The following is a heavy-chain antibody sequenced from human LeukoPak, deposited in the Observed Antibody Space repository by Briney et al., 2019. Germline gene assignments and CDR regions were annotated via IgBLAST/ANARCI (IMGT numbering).Heavy chain of an antibody. J-gene: IGHJ3*02. V-gene: IGHV1-69*05. CDR2: IIPIFGTA. D-gene: IGHD2-21*02. CDR3: AREVHGGDCYAFDI. CDR1: VGTFSSYA. Sequence: GASVKVSCKASVGTFSSYAISWVRQAPGQRLEWMGGIIPIFGTANYAQKFQGRVTITTDESTSTAYMELNRLRSEDTAVYYCAREVHGGDCYAFDIWGQGTMVTVSS.